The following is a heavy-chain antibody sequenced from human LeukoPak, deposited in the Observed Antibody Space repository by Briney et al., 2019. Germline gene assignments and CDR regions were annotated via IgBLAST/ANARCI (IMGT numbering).Heavy chain of an antibody. CDR3: ARGGVSNSWYRTPDY. Sequence: ASVKVSCKASGYTFTNYGLSWARQAPGQGLEGMGWISTYNGNTNYAQKFQGRVTMTTDTSTSTGYMEMRSLRSDDTAVYYCARGGVSNSWYRTPDYWGQGTLVTVSS. D-gene: IGHD6-13*01. CDR1: GYTFTNYG. CDR2: ISTYNGNT. V-gene: IGHV1-18*01. J-gene: IGHJ4*02.